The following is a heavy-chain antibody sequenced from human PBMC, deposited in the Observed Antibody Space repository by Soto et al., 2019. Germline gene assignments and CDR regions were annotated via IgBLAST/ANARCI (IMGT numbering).Heavy chain of an antibody. D-gene: IGHD1-1*01. J-gene: IGHJ3*02. CDR3: AREGRAGTFDI. CDR1: GFTFSSYW. V-gene: IGHV3-7*01. CDR2: IKQDGSEK. Sequence: EVQLVESGGGLVQPGGSLRLSCAASGFTFSSYWMSWVRQAPGKGLEWVANIKQDGSEKYYVDFVKGRFTISRDNAKNSLYLQMNSLRAEDTAVYYCAREGRAGTFDIWGQGTMVTVSS.